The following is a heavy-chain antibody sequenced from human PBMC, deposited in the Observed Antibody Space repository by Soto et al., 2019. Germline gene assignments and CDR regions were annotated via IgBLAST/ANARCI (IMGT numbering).Heavy chain of an antibody. Sequence: EVRLVESGGGLVQPGGSLRLSCAASEVTSRTYWMSWVRQAPGMGLEWLAIIKEDGSETYYVDSVKGRFTISRDNVKNSLFLQMNSLRADDTAVYYCASGAGWELDYWGQGTLVTVSS. D-gene: IGHD1-26*01. V-gene: IGHV3-7*03. CDR3: ASGAGWELDY. CDR2: IKEDGSET. CDR1: EVTSRTYW. J-gene: IGHJ4*02.